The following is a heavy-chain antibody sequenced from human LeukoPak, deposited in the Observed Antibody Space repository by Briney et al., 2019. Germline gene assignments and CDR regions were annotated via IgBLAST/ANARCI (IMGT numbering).Heavy chain of an antibody. CDR2: ISAYNGNT. D-gene: IGHD4-17*01. Sequence: AASVKVSCKASGYTFTSYGISWVRQAPGQGLEWMGWISAYNGNTNCAQKLQGRVTMTRDTSTSTVYMELSSLRSEDTAVYYCARGSRSTVLDYWGQGTLVTVSS. CDR3: ARGSRSTVLDY. J-gene: IGHJ4*02. V-gene: IGHV1-18*01. CDR1: GYTFTSYG.